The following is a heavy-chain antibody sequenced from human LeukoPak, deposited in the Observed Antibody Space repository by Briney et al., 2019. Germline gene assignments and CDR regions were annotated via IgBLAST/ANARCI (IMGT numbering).Heavy chain of an antibody. Sequence: PGGSLRLSCAASGFTFSTYVMHWVRQAPGKGLEWVAFILYDGSNKYYADSVKGRFTISRDNSKNTLYLQMNSLRPEDTAVYYCASMQRSGYYLYWGQGTLVTVSS. CDR3: ASMQRSGYYLY. CDR1: GFTFSTYV. D-gene: IGHD3-22*01. CDR2: ILYDGSNK. V-gene: IGHV3-30*02. J-gene: IGHJ4*02.